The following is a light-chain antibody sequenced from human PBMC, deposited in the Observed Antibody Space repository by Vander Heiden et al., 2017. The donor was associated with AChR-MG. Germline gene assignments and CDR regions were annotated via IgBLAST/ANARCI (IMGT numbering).Light chain of an antibody. V-gene: IGLV1-40*01. CDR2: SSV. CDR3: QSYDNGLSGVV. J-gene: IGLJ3*02. CDR1: NYNIGAGYG. Sequence: QSVLTQPPPVSGAPGQRVTIPCVGTNYNIGAGYGVQWYRHLPGADPKGLIFSSVDRPSGVPDRFSGSKSGTYASLEITGLQAEDEAVDYCQSYDNGLSGVVFGGGTKVTVL.